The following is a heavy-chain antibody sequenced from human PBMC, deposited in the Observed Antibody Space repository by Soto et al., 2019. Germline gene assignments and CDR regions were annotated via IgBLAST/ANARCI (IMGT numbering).Heavy chain of an antibody. CDR1: GDSITTSVHL. V-gene: IGHV4-39*01. Sequence: QVQLQESGPGLLKPSNTLSLTCTVSGDSITTSVHLWAWIRQPPGKGLEWIATISYGGSTFYNPSRRSRTSISVDSSKNQLSLSLVSVTAADKAMYYCARHDHGAFTINGFQVWGQGTKVTVSS. D-gene: IGHD2-2*01. J-gene: IGHJ3*01. CDR3: ARHDHGAFTINGFQV. CDR2: ISYGGST.